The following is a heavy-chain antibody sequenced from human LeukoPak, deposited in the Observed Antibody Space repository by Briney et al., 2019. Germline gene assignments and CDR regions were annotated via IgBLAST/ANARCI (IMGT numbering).Heavy chain of an antibody. V-gene: IGHV1-8*01. CDR3: ARGVGVAGTNYYYYYMDV. D-gene: IGHD6-19*01. Sequence: APVKVSCKASGYTFTSYDINWVRQATGQGLEWMGWMNPNSGNTGYAQKFQGRVTMTRNTSISTAYIELSSLRSEDTAVYYCARGVGVAGTNYYYYYMDVWGKGTTVTVSS. CDR1: GYTFTSYD. J-gene: IGHJ6*03. CDR2: MNPNSGNT.